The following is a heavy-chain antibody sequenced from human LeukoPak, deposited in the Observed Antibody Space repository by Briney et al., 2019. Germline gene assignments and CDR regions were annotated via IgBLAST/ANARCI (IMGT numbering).Heavy chain of an antibody. D-gene: IGHD2-15*01. CDR2: IKQDGSAK. CDR3: ARDNGWSADF. Sequence: GGSLRLSCAASGFTFSRHWMYWVRQASGKGLEWVAIIKQDGSAKPYVDSVKGRFTISRDNAKNSLFLQMNSLRAEDTAVYYCARDNGWSADFWGQGTLVTVSS. V-gene: IGHV3-7*03. J-gene: IGHJ4*02. CDR1: GFTFSRHW.